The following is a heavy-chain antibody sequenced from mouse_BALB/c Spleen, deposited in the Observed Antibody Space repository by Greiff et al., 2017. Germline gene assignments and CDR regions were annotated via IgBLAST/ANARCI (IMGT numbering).Heavy chain of an antibody. D-gene: IGHD2-4*01. CDR3: ARWDDYEDPMDY. Sequence: EVKLMESGPGLVKPSQSLSLTCTVTGYSITSDYAWNWIRQFPGNKLEWMGYISYSGSTSYNPSLKSRISITRDPSKNQFFLQLNSVTTEDTATYYCARWDDYEDPMDYWGQGTSVTVSS. CDR2: ISYSGST. CDR1: GYSITSDYA. V-gene: IGHV3-2*02. J-gene: IGHJ4*01.